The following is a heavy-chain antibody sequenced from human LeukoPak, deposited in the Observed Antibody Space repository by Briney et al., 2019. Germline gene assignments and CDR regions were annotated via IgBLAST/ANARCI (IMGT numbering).Heavy chain of an antibody. V-gene: IGHV4-31*03. Sequence: SQTLSLTCTVSGGSISSGGYYWSWIRQHPGQGLVWIGYIYYSGSTYYNPSLKSRVTISVDTSKNQFSLKLSSVTAADTAVYYCARVVHYYDSSSYYAFLWWFDPWGQGTLVTVSS. D-gene: IGHD3-22*01. CDR1: GGSISSGGYY. CDR2: IYYSGST. CDR3: ARVVHYYDSSSYYAFLWWFDP. J-gene: IGHJ5*02.